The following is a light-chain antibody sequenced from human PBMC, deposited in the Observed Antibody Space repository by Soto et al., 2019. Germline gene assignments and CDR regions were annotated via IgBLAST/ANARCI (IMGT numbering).Light chain of an antibody. CDR1: QNVSYF. CDR2: DTY. Sequence: EIVMTQSPATLSVSPGERATLSCRASQNVSYFFAWYRQNPGQAPRLLIYDTYHRATGFPPRFSGSGSGTEFTLTISSLQPDDFATYYCQQYNGYSTWTFGQGTKVDIK. J-gene: IGKJ1*01. V-gene: IGKV3D-15*01. CDR3: QQYNGYSTWT.